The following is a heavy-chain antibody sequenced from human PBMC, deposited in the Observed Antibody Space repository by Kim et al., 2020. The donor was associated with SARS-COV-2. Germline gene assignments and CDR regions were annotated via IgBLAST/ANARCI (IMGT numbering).Heavy chain of an antibody. Sequence: ASVKVSCRASGYTFTDYYIHWVRQAPGQGLEWMGWINTNSDGTNYAQKFQGRVTMTRDTSMRTAYMELSRLRSDDMAVYYCMRGTDGYFQHWGQGTLVTVSS. CDR2: INTNSDGT. J-gene: IGHJ1*01. V-gene: IGHV1-2*02. CDR3: MRGTDGYFQH. CDR1: GYTFTDYY.